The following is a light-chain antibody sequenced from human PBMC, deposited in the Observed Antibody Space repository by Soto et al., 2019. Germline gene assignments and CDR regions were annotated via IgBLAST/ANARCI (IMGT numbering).Light chain of an antibody. Sequence: QSALTQPPSASGTPGQRVTISCSGSSSNIGTNTVNWYQQFPGSAPQLLLYSTNHRPSGVPGRFSGSKSGTSASLAISGLQSEDEADYYCAAWDGSLDVVLFGGGTKLTVL. CDR1: SSNIGTNT. V-gene: IGLV1-44*01. CDR2: STN. CDR3: AAWDGSLDVVL. J-gene: IGLJ2*01.